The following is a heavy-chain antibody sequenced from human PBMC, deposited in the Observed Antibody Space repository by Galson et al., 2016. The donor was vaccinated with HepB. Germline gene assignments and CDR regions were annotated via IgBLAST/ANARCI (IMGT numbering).Heavy chain of an antibody. D-gene: IGHD6-13*01. CDR3: AREGTGSSSFIYYYYGMDV. CDR2: ITSRSTAI. V-gene: IGHV3-48*04. CDR1: GFTLSSYS. J-gene: IGHJ6*02. Sequence: SLRLSCAASGFTLSSYSMNWVRQTPGKGLEWVSYITSRSTAIYYADSVKGPFTISRDSARNSLYLQMNSLRAEDTAVYYCAREGTGSSSFIYYYYGMDVWGQGTTVTVSS.